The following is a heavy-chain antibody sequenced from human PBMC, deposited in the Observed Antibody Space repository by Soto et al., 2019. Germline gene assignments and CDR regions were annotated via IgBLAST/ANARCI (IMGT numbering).Heavy chain of an antibody. V-gene: IGHV3-72*01. Sequence: EVQLVESGGGLVQPGGSLRLSCAASGFTFSDHYMDWVRQAPGKGLEWVGRTRNKANSYTTEYAASVKGRFTISRDDSKNSLYLQMNSLKIEDTAVYYCATSYDSSGYYYAFDIWGQGAMVTVSS. J-gene: IGHJ3*02. D-gene: IGHD3-22*01. CDR3: ATSYDSSGYYYAFDI. CDR1: GFTFSDHY. CDR2: TRNKANSYTT.